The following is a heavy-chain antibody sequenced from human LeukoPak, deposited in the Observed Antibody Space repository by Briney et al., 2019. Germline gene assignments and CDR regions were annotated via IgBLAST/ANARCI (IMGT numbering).Heavy chain of an antibody. V-gene: IGHV3-64D*09. Sequence: SGGSLRLSCSASVYTLSIYAMHCVRQAPGGGLEYVSAISSNGGSTYYADSVKGRFNISRDNYKNTLNLQMSSLRAEDTAVYYCVVSYLYAFDIWGQGTMVTVSS. CDR3: VVSYLYAFDI. CDR1: VYTLSIYA. J-gene: IGHJ3*02. D-gene: IGHD5-18*01. CDR2: ISSNGGST.